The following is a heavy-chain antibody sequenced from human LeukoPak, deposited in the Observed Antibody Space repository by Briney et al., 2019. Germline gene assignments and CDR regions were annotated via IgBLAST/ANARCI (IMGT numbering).Heavy chain of an antibody. D-gene: IGHD1-26*01. Sequence: AGGSLRLSCAASGFTFSTYGMHWVRQAPGEGLEWVAFIRYDAINKYYADSVKGRFTISRDNSRNTLYLQMNSLRAEDTALYYCAKDGDTVSGTYYFDMDVWGKGTTVTISS. CDR1: GFTFSTYG. V-gene: IGHV3-30*02. CDR3: AKDGDTVSGTYYFDMDV. CDR2: IRYDAINK. J-gene: IGHJ6*03.